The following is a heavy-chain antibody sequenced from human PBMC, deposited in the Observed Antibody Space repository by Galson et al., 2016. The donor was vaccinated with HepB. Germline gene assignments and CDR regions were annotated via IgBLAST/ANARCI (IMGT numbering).Heavy chain of an antibody. CDR1: GFTFSKYW. J-gene: IGHJ3*02. CDR2: INQGGSEQ. CDR3: ARALLDRTWASSVGGAFDI. Sequence: SLRLSCAASGFTFSKYWMSWIRQAPGKGLEWVANINQGGSEQYYVDSVKGRFSISRDNAKSSLYLQMNSLRVEDTAIYYCARALLDRTWASSVGGAFDIWGQGIMVTVSS. V-gene: IGHV3-7*01. D-gene: IGHD1-14*01.